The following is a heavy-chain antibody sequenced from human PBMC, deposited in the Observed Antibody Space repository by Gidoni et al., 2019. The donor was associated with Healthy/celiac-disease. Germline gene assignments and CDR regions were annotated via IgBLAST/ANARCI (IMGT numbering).Heavy chain of an antibody. CDR3: AKDYLSYYDSSGYFGVWSYHDAFDI. J-gene: IGHJ3*02. V-gene: IGHV3-23*01. CDR2: ISGSGGST. D-gene: IGHD3-22*01. CDR1: GFTFSSYA. Sequence: EVQLLESGGGLVQPGGSLRLSCAASGFTFSSYAMSWVRQAPGKGLEWVSAISGSGGSTYYADSVKGRFTISRDNSKNTLYLQMNSLRAEDTAVYYCAKDYLSYYDSSGYFGVWSYHDAFDIWGQGTMVTVSS.